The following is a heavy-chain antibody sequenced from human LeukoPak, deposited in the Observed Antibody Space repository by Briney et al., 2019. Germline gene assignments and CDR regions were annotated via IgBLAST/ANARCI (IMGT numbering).Heavy chain of an antibody. Sequence: SETLSLTCAVYIDSFSGYHWSWIRQPPGRGLEWIGEIDHTVNTKYNPSLKSRVTISADTSKNQFSLQLRALSAADTAVYYCARHSTYGGNDYWGQGTLVTVSS. CDR2: IDHTVNT. V-gene: IGHV4-34*01. D-gene: IGHD4-23*01. J-gene: IGHJ4*02. CDR3: ARHSTYGGNDY. CDR1: IDSFSGYH.